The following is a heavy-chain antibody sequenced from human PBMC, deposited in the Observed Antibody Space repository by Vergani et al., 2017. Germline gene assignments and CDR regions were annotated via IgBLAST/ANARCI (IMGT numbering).Heavy chain of an antibody. J-gene: IGHJ4*02. CDR3: ARTTGTRRAFDY. Sequence: EVQLVESGGGLVKPGGSLRLSCAASGFTFSSYSMNWVRQAPGKGLEWVSSISSSSSYIYYADSVKGRFTISRDNAKNALYLQMNSLRAEDMAVYYCARTTGTRRAFDYWGQGTLVTVSS. CDR2: ISSSSSYI. V-gene: IGHV3-21*01. CDR1: GFTFSSYS. D-gene: IGHD4-17*01.